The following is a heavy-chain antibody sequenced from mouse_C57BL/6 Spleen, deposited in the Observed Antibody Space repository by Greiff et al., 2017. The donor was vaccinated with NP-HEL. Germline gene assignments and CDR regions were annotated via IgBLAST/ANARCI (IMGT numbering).Heavy chain of an antibody. CDR2: IDPSDSYT. CDR1: GYTFTSYW. J-gene: IGHJ3*01. V-gene: IGHV1-50*01. Sequence: QVQLQQPGAELVKPGASVKLSCKASGYTFTSYWMQWVKQRPGQGLEWIGEIDPSDSYTNYTQKFKGKATLTVDTSSSTAYMQLSSLTSEDSAFYYCARPFADWGKGTLVTVSA. CDR3: ARPFAD.